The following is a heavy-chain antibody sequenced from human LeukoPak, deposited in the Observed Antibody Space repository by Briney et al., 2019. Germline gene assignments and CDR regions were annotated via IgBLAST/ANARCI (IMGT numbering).Heavy chain of an antibody. J-gene: IGHJ4*02. CDR2: ISIGGNIK. V-gene: IGHV3-30*04. Sequence: GGSLRLSCAASGFAFSTYTMHWVRQAPGKGLEWVAVISIGGNIKYYTDSVKGRFTISRDNSKNTLYLQMNSLRPEDTAVYYCARDIGANMIWGQGTLVTVSS. CDR3: ARDIGANMI. CDR1: GFAFSTYT. D-gene: IGHD3-22*01.